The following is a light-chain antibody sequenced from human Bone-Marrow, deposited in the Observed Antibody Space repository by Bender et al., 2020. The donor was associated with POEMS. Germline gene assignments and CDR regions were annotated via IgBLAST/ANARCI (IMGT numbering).Light chain of an antibody. CDR2: EVS. Sequence: QSALTQPASVSGSPGQSVTISCTGTSSDVGAYNYVSWYQQHPGKAPKLIISEVSKRPSGVPDRFSGSKSGNTASLTVSGLQADDEADYYCSSFAGSKILLFGGGTTLTVL. J-gene: IGLJ2*01. CDR3: SSFAGSKILL. V-gene: IGLV2-8*01. CDR1: SSDVGAYNY.